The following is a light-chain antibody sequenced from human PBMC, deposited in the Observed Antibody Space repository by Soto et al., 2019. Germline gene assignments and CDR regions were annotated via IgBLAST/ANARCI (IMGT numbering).Light chain of an antibody. CDR1: SSDVGGYNY. J-gene: IGLJ1*01. Sequence: QSALTQPASVSGSPGQSITISCTGTSSDVGGYNYVSWYQQHPGKAPKLMIYEVTNRPSGVSNRFSSSKSGNTASLTISGLQAEDEADYYCSSYTDSSTSGYVFGTGTKLTVL. CDR2: EVT. CDR3: SSYTDSSTSGYV. V-gene: IGLV2-14*01.